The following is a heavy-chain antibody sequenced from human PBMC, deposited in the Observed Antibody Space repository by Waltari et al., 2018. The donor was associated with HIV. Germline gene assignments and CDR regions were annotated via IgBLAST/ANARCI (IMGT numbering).Heavy chain of an antibody. CDR3: GSVSSYFDSSGYSIDY. J-gene: IGHJ4*02. V-gene: IGHV4-31*03. Sequence: QVQLQESGPGLVKPSQTLSLTCSVSSASISSGGYYWTWIRQYPGKGPEWIGYISHSGNTNYNPSFKTRVSTSLDTSKNQFSLNLTSVTAADTGVYYCGSVSSYFDSSGYSIDYWGRGTLVTVSS. CDR2: ISHSGNT. CDR1: SASISSGGYY. D-gene: IGHD3-22*01.